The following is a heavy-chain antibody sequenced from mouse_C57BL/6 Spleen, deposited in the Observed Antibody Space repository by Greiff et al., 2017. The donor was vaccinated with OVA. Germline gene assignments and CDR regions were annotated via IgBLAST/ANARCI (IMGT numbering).Heavy chain of an antibody. Sequence: QVQLQQSGAELARPGASVKMSCKASGYTFTSYTMHWVKQRPGQGLEWIGYINPSSGYTKYNQKFKDKATLTADKSSSTAYMQLSSLTSEDSAVYDCARSGYSNYWFAYWGQGTLVTVSA. CDR1: GYTFTSYT. J-gene: IGHJ3*01. V-gene: IGHV1-4*01. CDR2: INPSSGYT. CDR3: ARSGYSNYWFAY. D-gene: IGHD2-5*01.